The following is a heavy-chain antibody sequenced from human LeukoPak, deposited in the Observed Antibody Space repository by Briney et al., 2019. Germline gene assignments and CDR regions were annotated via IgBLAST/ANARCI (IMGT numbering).Heavy chain of an antibody. V-gene: IGHV4-31*03. D-gene: IGHD3-22*01. CDR3: ARDITWVRVITTTIIVTTPPLDY. Sequence: SETLSLTCSVSGGSIGSGDYYWNWIRQHPEKGLEWIGYIYDSGSTNYNPSLKSRVTISVDTSKNQFSLKLSSVTAADTAVYYCARDITWVRVITTTIIVTTPPLDYWGQGTLVTVSS. CDR2: IYDSGST. CDR1: GGSIGSGDYY. J-gene: IGHJ4*02.